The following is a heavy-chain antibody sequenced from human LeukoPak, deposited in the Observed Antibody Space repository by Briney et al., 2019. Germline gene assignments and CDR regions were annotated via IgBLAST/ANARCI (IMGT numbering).Heavy chain of an antibody. CDR3: ARDTTTMPGNFDY. D-gene: IGHD2-2*01. V-gene: IGHV4-39*02. Sequence: SETLSLTCTVSGGSLSSSSAYWGWIRQPPGKGLEWIGSIYYSKNTYYNPSLKSRVTISADTSKNQFSLTLGSVSATDTAVYYCARDTTTMPGNFDYWGQGTLVTVSS. CDR1: GGSLSSSSAY. CDR2: IYYSKNT. J-gene: IGHJ4*02.